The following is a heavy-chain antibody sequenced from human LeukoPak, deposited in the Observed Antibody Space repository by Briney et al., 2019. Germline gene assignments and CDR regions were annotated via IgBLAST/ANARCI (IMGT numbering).Heavy chain of an antibody. CDR3: ARDNSPYYYDSSGYPFTAFDI. J-gene: IGHJ3*02. V-gene: IGHV1-69*13. Sequence: SVKVSCKASGGTFSSYAISWVRQAPGQGLEWMGGIIPIFGTANYAQKFQGRVTITADESTSTAYMELSSLRSEDTAVYYCARDNSPYYYDSSGYPFTAFDIWGQGTMVTVSS. CDR1: GGTFSSYA. D-gene: IGHD3-22*01. CDR2: IIPIFGTA.